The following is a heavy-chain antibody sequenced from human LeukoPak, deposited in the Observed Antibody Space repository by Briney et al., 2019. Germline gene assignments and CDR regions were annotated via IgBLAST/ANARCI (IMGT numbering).Heavy chain of an antibody. D-gene: IGHD3-10*01. CDR2: IYYSGST. V-gene: IGHV4-59*01. Sequence: KPSETLSLTCTVSGGSISSYYWSWIRQPPGKGLEWIGYIYYSGSTNYNPSLKSRVTISVDTSKNQFSLKLSSVTAADTAVYYCARGLGGSGSYWYYGMDVWGQGTTVTVSS. CDR1: GGSISSYY. CDR3: ARGLGGSGSYWYYGMDV. J-gene: IGHJ6*02.